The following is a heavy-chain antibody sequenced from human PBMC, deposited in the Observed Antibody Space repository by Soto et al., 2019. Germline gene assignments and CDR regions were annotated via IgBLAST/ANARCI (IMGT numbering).Heavy chain of an antibody. V-gene: IGHV3-33*01. J-gene: IGHJ6*02. CDR3: ARDRDYGSGSYDISYYGMDV. CDR2: IWYDGSNK. CDR1: GFTFSSYG. D-gene: IGHD3-10*01. Sequence: GSLRLSCAASGFTFSSYGMHWVRQAPGKGLEWVAVIWYDGSNKYYADSVKGRFTISRDNSKNALYLQMNSLRAEDTAVYYCARDRDYGSGSYDISYYGMDVWGQGTTVTVSS.